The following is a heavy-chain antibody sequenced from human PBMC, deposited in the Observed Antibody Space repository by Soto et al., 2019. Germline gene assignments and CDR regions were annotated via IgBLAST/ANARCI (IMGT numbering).Heavy chain of an antibody. CDR3: AIEYVVLVPAAIDGFYYYYGMDV. J-gene: IGHJ6*02. Sequence: GGSLRLSCAASGFTFSSYWMHWVRQVPGKGLVWVSRIHFDGSTTHYADSVKGRFTISRDNAKNTLSLQMNSLRAEDTAVYYCAIEYVVLVPAAIDGFYYYYGMDVWGQGTTVTVSS. CDR2: IHFDGSTT. CDR1: GFTFSSYW. D-gene: IGHD2-2*01. V-gene: IGHV3-74*01.